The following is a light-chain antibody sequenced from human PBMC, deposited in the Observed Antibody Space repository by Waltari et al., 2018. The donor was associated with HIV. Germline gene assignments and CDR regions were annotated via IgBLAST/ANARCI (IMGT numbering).Light chain of an antibody. J-gene: IGLJ2*01. CDR1: TSNIRNNY. CDR3: ATWDSSLSAVV. CDR2: DNY. Sequence: QSLLTQPPSVSAATGQKIIISCSGSTSNIRNNYVSWYQHLPGTAPKVLIYDNYKRPSGIPDRFSGSKSGTSATLAITGLQTGDEADYYCATWDSSLSAVVFGGGTKVTVL. V-gene: IGLV1-51*01.